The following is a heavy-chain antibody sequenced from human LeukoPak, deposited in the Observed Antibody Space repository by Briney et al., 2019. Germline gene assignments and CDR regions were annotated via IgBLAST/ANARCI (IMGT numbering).Heavy chain of an antibody. CDR3: ARSSEGRYYYDSSGFSYYYYYMDV. CDR2: IYYSGST. CDR1: GV. D-gene: IGHD3-22*01. V-gene: IGHV4-59*01. Sequence: SETLSLTCTVSGVRQPPGKGLEWIGYIYYSGSTYYNPSLRSRVTISVDTSKNQFSLKLSSVTAADTAVYYCARSSEGRYYYDSSGFSYYYYYMDVWGKGTTVTISS. J-gene: IGHJ6*03.